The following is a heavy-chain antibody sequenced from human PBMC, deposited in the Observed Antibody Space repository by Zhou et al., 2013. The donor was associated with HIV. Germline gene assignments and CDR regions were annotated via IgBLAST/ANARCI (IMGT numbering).Heavy chain of an antibody. CDR3: ARDRDGTSDNWFDP. CDR1: GYTFTSYG. V-gene: IGHV1-18*04. CDR2: IAAYNGDT. Sequence: VQLVPSGAEVKKPGASVKVSCKASGYTFTSYGFSWVRQAPGQGLEWMGWIAAYNGDTKYAQKFQGRVTMTTETLMRTAYMELRSLRSDDTAVYYCARDRDGTSDNWFDPWGQGTLVIVSS. J-gene: IGHJ5*02. D-gene: IGHD1-1*01.